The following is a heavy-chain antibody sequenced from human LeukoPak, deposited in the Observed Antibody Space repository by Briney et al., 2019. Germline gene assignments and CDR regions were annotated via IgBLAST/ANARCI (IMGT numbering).Heavy chain of an antibody. V-gene: IGHV3-15*01. D-gene: IGHD2-2*01. Sequence: GGSLRLSCAASELTFTNAWMSWVRQAPGMGLEWVGRIKSKPDGGTTDYAAPVKGRFTISRDDSKNTLYLQMNSLKTEDTAVYYCTTVRRYCSSTSCSLWAFDTWGQGTMVTVSS. CDR2: IKSKPDGGTT. CDR1: ELTFTNAW. CDR3: TTVRRYCSSTSCSLWAFDT. J-gene: IGHJ3*02.